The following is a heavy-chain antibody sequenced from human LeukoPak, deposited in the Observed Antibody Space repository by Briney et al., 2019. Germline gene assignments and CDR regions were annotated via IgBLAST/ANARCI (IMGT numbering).Heavy chain of an antibody. CDR1: GGSIGTYF. J-gene: IGHJ4*02. D-gene: IGHD3-10*01. Sequence: PSETLSLTCTVSGGSIGTYFWSWIRQPPGKGLEWIGYVYYSGSTNYNPSLKSRVTISIDTSRNQFSLKLTSVTAADTAVFYCARSAFDTSGSYYNPQPFEYWGQGVLVTVSS. CDR3: ARSAFDTSGSYYNPQPFEY. V-gene: IGHV4-59*01. CDR2: VYYSGST.